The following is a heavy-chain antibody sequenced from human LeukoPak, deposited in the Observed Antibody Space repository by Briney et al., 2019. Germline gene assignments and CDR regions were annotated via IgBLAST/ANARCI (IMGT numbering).Heavy chain of an antibody. D-gene: IGHD6-19*01. J-gene: IGHJ4*02. Sequence: GGSLRLSCAASGFTFSSYSMNWVRQAPGKGLEWVSSISSSSSYIYYADSVKGRFTISRDNAKNSLYLQMNSLRAEDTAVYYCARDLDEGYSSGCFYYWGQGTLVTVSS. CDR3: ARDLDEGYSSGCFYY. V-gene: IGHV3-21*01. CDR2: ISSSSSYI. CDR1: GFTFSSYS.